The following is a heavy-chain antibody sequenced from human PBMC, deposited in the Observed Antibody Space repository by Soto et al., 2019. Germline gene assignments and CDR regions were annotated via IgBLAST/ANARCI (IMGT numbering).Heavy chain of an antibody. V-gene: IGHV4-59*01. J-gene: IGHJ6*02. CDR3: AREGLTGTIGLYYYYGMDV. CDR1: GGSISSYY. D-gene: IGHD1-7*01. Sequence: QVQLQESGPGLVKPSETLSLTCTVSGGSISSYYWSWIRQPPGKGLEWIGYIYYSGSTNYNPSLTSRVTISVDTSKNQFSLKLSSVTAADTGVYYCAREGLTGTIGLYYYYGMDVWGQGTTVTVSS. CDR2: IYYSGST.